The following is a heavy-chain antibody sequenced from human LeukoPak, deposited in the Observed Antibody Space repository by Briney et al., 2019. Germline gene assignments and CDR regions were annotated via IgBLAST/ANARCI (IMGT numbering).Heavy chain of an antibody. CDR3: ATRGWRQLQRLSGGHRASAFDI. J-gene: IGHJ3*02. D-gene: IGHD1-26*01. Sequence: SETLSLTCTVSGGSISSGGYYWSWIRQPPGKGLEWIGYIYHSGSTYYNPSLKSRVTISVDTSKNQFSLKLSSVTAADTAVYYCATRGWRQLQRLSGGHRASAFDIWGQGTMVTVSS. CDR2: IYHSGST. CDR1: GGSISSGGYY. V-gene: IGHV4-30-2*01.